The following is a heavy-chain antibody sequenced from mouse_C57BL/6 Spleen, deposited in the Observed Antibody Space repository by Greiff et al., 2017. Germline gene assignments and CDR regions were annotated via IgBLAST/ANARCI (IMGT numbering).Heavy chain of an antibody. CDR3: VRHALGMDY. Sequence: EVMLVESGGGLVQPKGSLKLSCEASGFSFNSYAMNWVRQAPGKGLEWVASISSKSNNNANYYACSVKDRFTISREYSESMLYLKMNNLKTEDTSMCYCVRHALGMDYWGQGTSVTVSS. CDR1: GFSFNSYA. V-gene: IGHV10-1*01. J-gene: IGHJ4*01. CDR2: ISSKSNNNAN.